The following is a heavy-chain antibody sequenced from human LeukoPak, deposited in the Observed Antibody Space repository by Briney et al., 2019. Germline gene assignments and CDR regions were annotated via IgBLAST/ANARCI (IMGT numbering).Heavy chain of an antibody. CDR1: GFTFSTYW. CDR2: INPDGTST. CDR3: ARALNYYGSGSYYGY. J-gene: IGHJ4*02. Sequence: GGSLRLSCAASGFTFSTYWMHWVRQAPGKGLVWVSRINPDGTSTGYADSVKGRFTISRDNAKNTLYLQMNSLRAEDTAVYYCARALNYYGSGSYYGYWGQGTLVTVSS. D-gene: IGHD3-10*01. V-gene: IGHV3-74*01.